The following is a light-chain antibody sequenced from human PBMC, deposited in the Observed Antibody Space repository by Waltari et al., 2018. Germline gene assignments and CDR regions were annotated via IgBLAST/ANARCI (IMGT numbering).Light chain of an antibody. CDR1: SSDIGGYNR. J-gene: IGLJ2*01. CDR3: GSYASSSTYI. V-gene: IGLV2-14*01. CDR2: EVS. Sequence: QAALTQSPSVSGSPGQSVTISCTGTSSDIGGYNRVSWYQQHPGKAPKLMIYEVSKRPSGGSVRFSGSNSGNTASLTISGLQAEDEADYYCGSYASSSTYIFGGGTRLTVL.